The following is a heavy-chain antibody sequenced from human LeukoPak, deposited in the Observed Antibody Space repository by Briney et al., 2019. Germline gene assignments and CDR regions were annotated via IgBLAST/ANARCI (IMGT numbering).Heavy chain of an antibody. J-gene: IGHJ4*02. CDR2: IIPIFGTA. CDR3: ARDGELERRWYFDY. Sequence: GASVKVSCKASGGTFISYAISWVRQAPGQGLEWMGGIIPIFGTANYAQKFQGRVTITADESTSTAYMELSSLRSEDTAVYYCARDGELERRWYFDYWGQGTLVTVSS. V-gene: IGHV1-69*13. CDR1: GGTFISYA. D-gene: IGHD1-1*01.